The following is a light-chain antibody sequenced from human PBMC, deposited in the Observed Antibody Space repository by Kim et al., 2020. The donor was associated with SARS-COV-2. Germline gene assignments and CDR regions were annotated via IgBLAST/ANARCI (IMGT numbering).Light chain of an antibody. CDR1: NLGDKY. Sequence: SYELTQPPSVSVSPGQTASITCAGDNLGDKYACWYQQKPGQSPVLVIYQDSKRPSGIPERFSGSNSGNTATLTISGTQAMDEADYYCQVWDSSTDHVFGTGTKVTVL. J-gene: IGLJ1*01. V-gene: IGLV3-1*01. CDR3: QVWDSSTDHV. CDR2: QDS.